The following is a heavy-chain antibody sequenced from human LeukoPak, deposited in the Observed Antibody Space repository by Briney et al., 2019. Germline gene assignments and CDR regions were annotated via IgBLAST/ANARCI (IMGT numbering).Heavy chain of an antibody. D-gene: IGHD6-13*01. Sequence: GRSLRLSCAASGFTFSSYGMHWVRQAPGQGLEWVAVISYDGSNKYYADSVKGRFTISRDNSKNTLYLQMNSLRAEDTAVHYCANLLAAAGREVDYWGQGTLVTVSS. J-gene: IGHJ4*02. V-gene: IGHV3-30*18. CDR2: ISYDGSNK. CDR1: GFTFSSYG. CDR3: ANLLAAAGREVDY.